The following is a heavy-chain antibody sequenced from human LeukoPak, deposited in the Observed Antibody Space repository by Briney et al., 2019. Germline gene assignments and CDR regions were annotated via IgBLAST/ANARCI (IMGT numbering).Heavy chain of an antibody. J-gene: IGHJ4*02. CDR2: ISSSSSYI. V-gene: IGHV3-21*01. CDR3: AREGDERYGGGFDY. CDR1: GFTFSSYS. Sequence: GGSLRLSCAASGFTFSSYSMNWVRQAPGKGLEWVSSISSSSSYIYYADSVKGRFTISRDNAKNSLYLQMNSLRAEDTAVYYCAREGDERYGGGFDYWRQGTLVTVSS. D-gene: IGHD5-24*01.